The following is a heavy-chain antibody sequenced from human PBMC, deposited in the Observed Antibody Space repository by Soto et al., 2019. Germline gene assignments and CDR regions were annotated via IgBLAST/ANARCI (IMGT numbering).Heavy chain of an antibody. D-gene: IGHD5-18*01. V-gene: IGHV4-61*01. Sequence: QVQLQASGPGLVKPSEAMSLTCTVSGDSVSSGSHSWGWIREPPGKGLEWIGYIYYSGSTKYNPSLKSRVTISVDTSTNQFSLKLSSVTAADTAVYYCAGDTAMVTGLFDYWGQGTLVTVSS. J-gene: IGHJ4*02. CDR1: GDSVSSGSHS. CDR2: IYYSGST. CDR3: AGDTAMVTGLFDY.